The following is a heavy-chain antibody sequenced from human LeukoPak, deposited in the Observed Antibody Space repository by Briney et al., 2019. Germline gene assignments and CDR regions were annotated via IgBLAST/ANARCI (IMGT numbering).Heavy chain of an antibody. D-gene: IGHD3-16*01. V-gene: IGHV3-53*01. CDR2: IFSDGSS. Sequence: GGSLRLSCAASGFTVSSTYMSWVCQAPGKGLEWVSIIFSDGSSNFADSVKGRFTISRDNSTNTLYLQLHSLRAEDTAIYYCARDLMTWGQGTLVTVSS. J-gene: IGHJ5*02. CDR1: GFTVSSTY. CDR3: ARDLMT.